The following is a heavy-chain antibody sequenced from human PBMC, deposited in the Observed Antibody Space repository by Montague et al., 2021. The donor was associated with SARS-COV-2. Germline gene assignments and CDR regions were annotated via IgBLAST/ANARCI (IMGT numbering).Heavy chain of an antibody. D-gene: IGHD1/OR15-1a*01. V-gene: IGHV4-39*01. CDR1: GDSISSSSYY. CDR2: INNRGST. Sequence: SETLSLTCTVSGDSISSSSYYWGWIRQPPGKGLEWIGSINNRGSTYNNPSLRSRVSISVDTSKNQFSLNVRSVTAADTGVFYWVRGTHPRSAWPYYLDVWGKGTTVTVS. J-gene: IGHJ6*03. CDR3: VRGTHPRSAWPYYLDV.